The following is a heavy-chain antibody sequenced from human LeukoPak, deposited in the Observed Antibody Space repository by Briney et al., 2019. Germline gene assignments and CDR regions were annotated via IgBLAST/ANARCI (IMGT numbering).Heavy chain of an antibody. V-gene: IGHV1-18*01. CDR2: ISAYNGNK. CDR1: GYTFTSYG. D-gene: IGHD5-12*01. J-gene: IGHJ3*02. Sequence: GASVKVSCKASGYTFTSYGISWVRQAPGQGLEWMGWISAYNGNKDYAQKVQDRVTMTTDTSTGTAYMDLRSLRSDDTAVYHCARVGYSGYEPTGRDAFDIWGQGTMVTVSS. CDR3: ARVGYSGYEPTGRDAFDI.